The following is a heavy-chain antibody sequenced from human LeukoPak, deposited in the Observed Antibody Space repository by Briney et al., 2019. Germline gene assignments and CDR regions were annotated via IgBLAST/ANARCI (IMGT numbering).Heavy chain of an antibody. J-gene: IGHJ4*02. CDR2: ISGSGGST. CDR1: GFTFSSYA. V-gene: IGHV3-23*01. D-gene: IGHD1-26*01. CDR3: AKVYSGSYTTYYFDY. Sequence: PGGSLRLSCAASGFTFSSYAMSWVRQAQGKGMEWVSAISGSGGSTYYAPSVKGRFTISRDNSKNTLYLQMNSLRAEDTAVYYCAKVYSGSYTTYYFDYWGQGTLVTVSS.